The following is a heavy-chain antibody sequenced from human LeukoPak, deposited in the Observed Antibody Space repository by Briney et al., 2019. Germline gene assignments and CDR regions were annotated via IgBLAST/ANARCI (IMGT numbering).Heavy chain of an antibody. CDR2: INHSGST. V-gene: IGHV4-34*01. D-gene: IGHD6-19*01. J-gene: IGHJ6*02. CDR3: ASPGIAVAGTDRDYYYGMDV. Sequence: ETLSLTCAVYGGSFSGYYWSWIRQPPGKGLEWIGEINHSGSTNYNPSLKSRVTISVDTSKNQFSLKLSSVTAADTAVYYCASPGIAVAGTDRDYYYGMDVWGQGTTVTVSS. CDR1: GGSFSGYY.